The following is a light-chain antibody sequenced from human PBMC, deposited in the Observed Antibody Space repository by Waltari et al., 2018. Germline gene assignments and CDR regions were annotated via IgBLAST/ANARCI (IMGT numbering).Light chain of an antibody. Sequence: DVQMTQSPSSLSVSVGDRVTITCQPSQDITNYLNWYQQKPGKAPKLLIYDASNLETGVPSRFSGTGSGTHFTFIISGLQSEDVATYYCQQYDKPPIAFGQGTRLDIK. V-gene: IGKV1-33*01. CDR3: QQYDKPPIA. J-gene: IGKJ5*01. CDR2: DAS. CDR1: QDITNY.